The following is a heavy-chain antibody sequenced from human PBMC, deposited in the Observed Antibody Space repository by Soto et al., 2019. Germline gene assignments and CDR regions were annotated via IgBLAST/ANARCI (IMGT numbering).Heavy chain of an antibody. CDR3: AKDRPRRTSGYFFDY. J-gene: IGHJ4*02. CDR1: GFTFSNYA. Sequence: EVQLLESGGDLVQPGGSLRLSXXXXGFTFSNYAMTWVRQAPGKGLELVALISASGETTNLADSVKGRFTISRDNSRDTLFLQMNSLRDEDTAIYYCAKDRPRRTSGYFFDYWGQGTLVTVSS. V-gene: IGHV3-23*01. CDR2: ISASGETT. D-gene: IGHD7-27*01.